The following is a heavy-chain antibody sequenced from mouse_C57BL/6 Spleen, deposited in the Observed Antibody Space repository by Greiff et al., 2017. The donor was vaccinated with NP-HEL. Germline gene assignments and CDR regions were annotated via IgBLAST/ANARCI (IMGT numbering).Heavy chain of an antibody. CDR1: GYTFTSYW. V-gene: IGHV1-7*01. D-gene: IGHD2-1*01. J-gene: IGHJ2*01. CDR3: ARSDPAYGNYFDY. CDR2: INPSNGYT. Sequence: QVQLQQSGAELAKPGASVKLSCKASGYTFTSYWMHWVKQRPGQGLEWIGYINPSNGYTKYNQKFKDKATLTADKSSSTAYMQLSSLTYEDSAVYYCARSDPAYGNYFDYWGQGTTLTVSS.